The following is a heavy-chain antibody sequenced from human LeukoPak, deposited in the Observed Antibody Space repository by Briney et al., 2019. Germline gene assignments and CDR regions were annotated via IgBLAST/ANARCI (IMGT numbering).Heavy chain of an antibody. CDR1: GFTFTHFG. Sequence: GGSLRLSCAASGFTFTHFGMHWVRQAPGRGLEWVAFINYDGSDKYYTDSVKGRFTISRDNSKNTLYLQMNSVRTEDTAVYCCARDGPAPSMTSVTSNYWGQGTLVTVSS. D-gene: IGHD4-17*01. CDR3: ARDGPAPSMTSVTSNY. V-gene: IGHV3-30*02. CDR2: INYDGSDK. J-gene: IGHJ4*02.